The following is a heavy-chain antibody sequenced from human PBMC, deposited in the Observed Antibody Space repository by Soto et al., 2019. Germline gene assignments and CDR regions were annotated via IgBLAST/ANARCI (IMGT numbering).Heavy chain of an antibody. CDR1: GFTFSSYG. Sequence: QVQLVESGGGVVQPGRSLRLSCAASGFTFSSYGMHWVRQAPGKGLEWVAVISYDGSNKYYADSVKGRFTISRGNSKNTLYLQMNRLRAEDTAVYYCAKDYSRSWYVQDIGSIDYWGQGTLVTISS. CDR2: ISYDGSNK. D-gene: IGHD6-13*01. V-gene: IGHV3-30*18. CDR3: AKDYSRSWYVQDIGSIDY. J-gene: IGHJ4*02.